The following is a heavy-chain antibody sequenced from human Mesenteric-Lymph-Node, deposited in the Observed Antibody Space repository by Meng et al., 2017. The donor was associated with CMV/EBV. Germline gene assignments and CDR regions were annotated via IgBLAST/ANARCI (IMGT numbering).Heavy chain of an antibody. CDR2: INPNSGDT. J-gene: IGHJ4*02. V-gene: IGHV1-2*02. CDR1: GYTFTDFY. Sequence: SCEASGYTFTDFYIHWVRQAPGQGLEWMAWINPNSGDTNSAQNFQGRVTVTRVTSISTAFMELSGLRPDDTAMYYCVSEHNTGRDYWGQGTLVTVSS. CDR3: VSEHNTGRDY. D-gene: IGHD2-8*02.